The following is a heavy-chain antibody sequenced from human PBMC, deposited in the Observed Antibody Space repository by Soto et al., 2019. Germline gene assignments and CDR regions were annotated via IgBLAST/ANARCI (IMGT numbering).Heavy chain of an antibody. CDR2: IYHSGST. Sequence: SETLSLTCTFSGGSISAYYWSWIRQPPWKGLEWIGYIYHSGSTYYNPSLKSRVTISVDRSKNQFSLKLSSVTAADTAVYYFARAPRGLRLGELSLSFDYWGQGTLVTVSS. J-gene: IGHJ4*02. D-gene: IGHD3-16*02. V-gene: IGHV4-30-2*01. CDR3: ARAPRGLRLGELSLSFDY. CDR1: GGSISAYY.